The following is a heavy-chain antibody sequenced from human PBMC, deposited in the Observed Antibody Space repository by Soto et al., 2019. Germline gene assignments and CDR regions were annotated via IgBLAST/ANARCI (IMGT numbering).Heavy chain of an antibody. CDR3: SRGLDFEWLLPFSY. Sequence: TSETLSLTCTVSGGPISSYYWSWSRQPPGKGLEWIGYIYYSGSTNYNPSLKSRVTISVDTAKNQFSLKLSSVTAADTAVYFCSRGLDFEWLLPFSYWGQGTLVTVSS. CDR1: GGPISSYY. D-gene: IGHD3-22*01. J-gene: IGHJ4*02. V-gene: IGHV4-59*08. CDR2: IYYSGST.